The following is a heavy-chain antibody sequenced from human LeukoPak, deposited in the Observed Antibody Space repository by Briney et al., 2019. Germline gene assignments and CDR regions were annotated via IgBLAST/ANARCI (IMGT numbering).Heavy chain of an antibody. Sequence: PGGSLRLSCAASGFTFSSYVMTWVRQAPGKGLEWVSTISDSGGSTYYADSVKGRFTISRDNSKNTLYLQMNSLRAEDTAVYYCAKGLGGGYYYRHGFDIWGQGTMVTVSS. V-gene: IGHV3-23*01. CDR1: GFTFSSYV. D-gene: IGHD3-22*01. CDR2: ISDSGGST. CDR3: AKGLGGGYYYRHGFDI. J-gene: IGHJ3*02.